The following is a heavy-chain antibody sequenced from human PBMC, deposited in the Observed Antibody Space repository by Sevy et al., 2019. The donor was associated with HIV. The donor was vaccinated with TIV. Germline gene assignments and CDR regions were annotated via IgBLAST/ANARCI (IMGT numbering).Heavy chain of an antibody. Sequence: ASVKVSCKASGYTFTSYGISWVRQAPGQGLEWMGWISAYNGNTNYAQKLQGRVTMTTDTSTSTAYMELRSLRSDDTAVYYCARNYYCSGGSGYSGSYYYYGMDVWGQGTTVTVSS. CDR2: ISAYNGNT. V-gene: IGHV1-18*01. D-gene: IGHD2-15*01. CDR1: GYTFTSYG. CDR3: ARNYYCSGGSGYSGSYYYYGMDV. J-gene: IGHJ6*02.